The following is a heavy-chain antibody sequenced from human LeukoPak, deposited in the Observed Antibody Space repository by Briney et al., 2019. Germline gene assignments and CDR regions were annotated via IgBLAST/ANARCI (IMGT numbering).Heavy chain of an antibody. CDR2: MNPSGGST. J-gene: IGHJ3*02. V-gene: IGHV1-46*01. CDR1: GYTFTSYY. Sequence: GASVKVSCKSSGYTFTSYYMHWVRQAPGQGLEWMGIMNPSGGSTSYAQKFQGRVTMTRDTSTSTVYMELSSLRSEDTAVYYCARDGFWMVRGESDAFDIWGQGTMVTVSS. D-gene: IGHD3-10*01. CDR3: ARDGFWMVRGESDAFDI.